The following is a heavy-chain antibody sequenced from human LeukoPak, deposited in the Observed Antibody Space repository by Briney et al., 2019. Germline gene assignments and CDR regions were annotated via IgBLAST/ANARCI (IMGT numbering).Heavy chain of an antibody. CDR1: GFTFSSYE. Sequence: PGGSLRLSCAASGFTFSSYEMNWVRQAPGKGLEWVSYISSSGSTIYYADSVKGRFTISRDNAKNSLYLQMNSLRAEDTAVYYCARDSGSGSYFDYWGQGTLVTVSS. D-gene: IGHD1-26*01. V-gene: IGHV3-48*03. CDR2: ISSSGSTI. CDR3: ARDSGSGSYFDY. J-gene: IGHJ4*02.